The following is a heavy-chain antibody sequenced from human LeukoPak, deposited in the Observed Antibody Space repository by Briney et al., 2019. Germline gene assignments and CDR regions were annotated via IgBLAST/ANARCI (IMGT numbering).Heavy chain of an antibody. CDR2: ISGSGGST. D-gene: IGHD3-22*01. Sequence: GGSLRLSCAASGFTFSSYAMSWVRQAPGKGLEWVSAISGSGGSTYYADSMKGRFTISRDNSKNTLYLQMNSLRAEDTAVYYCAKVNPYDYYDSSGSRGVFDYWGQGTLVTVSS. CDR3: AKVNPYDYYDSSGSRGVFDY. CDR1: GFTFSSYA. V-gene: IGHV3-23*01. J-gene: IGHJ4*02.